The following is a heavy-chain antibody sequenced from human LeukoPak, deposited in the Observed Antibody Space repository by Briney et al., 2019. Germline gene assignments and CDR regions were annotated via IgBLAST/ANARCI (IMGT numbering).Heavy chain of an antibody. CDR3: AKGDILTGYSPFDY. D-gene: IGHD3-9*01. CDR1: GFTFSSYA. J-gene: IGHJ4*02. V-gene: IGHV3-23*01. CDR2: ISGSGGSK. Sequence: PGGSLRLSCAASGFTFSSYAMSWVRQAPGKGLEWVSAISGSGGSKYYADSVKGRFTISRDNSKNTLYLQMNSLRAEDTAVYYCAKGDILTGYSPFDYWGQGTLVTVSS.